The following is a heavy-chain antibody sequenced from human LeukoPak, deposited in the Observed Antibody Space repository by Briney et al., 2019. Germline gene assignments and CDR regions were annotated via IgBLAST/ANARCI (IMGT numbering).Heavy chain of an antibody. D-gene: IGHD1-26*01. Sequence: SETLSLTCSVSGDSIRTNNYFWGWIRQPPGMGLEWIGSISYNGITYYNPSLKSRASVSVDTSKNQFSLNLNSVTAADTAIYYCARRPGHTWDMGNWFDPWGQGTLVIVSS. V-gene: IGHV4-39*01. J-gene: IGHJ5*02. CDR3: ARRPGHTWDMGNWFDP. CDR2: ISYNGIT. CDR1: GDSIRTNNYF.